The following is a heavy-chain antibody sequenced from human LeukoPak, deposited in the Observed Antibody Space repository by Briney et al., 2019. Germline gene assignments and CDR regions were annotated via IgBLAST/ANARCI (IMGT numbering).Heavy chain of an antibody. Sequence: ASVKVSCKVSGYTLTELSMHWVRQAPGKGLEWMGGFDPEDGETIYAQKFQGRVTTTEDTSTDTAYMELSSLRSEDTAVYYCATGRSSWYLNWFDPWGQGTLVTVSS. CDR2: FDPEDGET. J-gene: IGHJ5*02. D-gene: IGHD6-13*01. CDR1: GYTLTELS. CDR3: ATGRSSWYLNWFDP. V-gene: IGHV1-24*01.